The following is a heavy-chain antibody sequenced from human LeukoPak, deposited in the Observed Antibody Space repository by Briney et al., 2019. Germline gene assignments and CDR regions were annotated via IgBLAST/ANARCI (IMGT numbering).Heavy chain of an antibody. D-gene: IGHD3-3*01. V-gene: IGHV3-21*01. CDR3: ARDHDDFWSVQFDY. CDR2: ISSSSSYI. CDR1: GFTFSSYS. Sequence: PGGSLRLSCAASGFTFSSYSMNWVRQAPGKGLEWVSSISSSSSYIYYADSVKGRFTISRDNAKNSLYLQMNSLRAEDTAVYYCARDHDDFWSVQFDYWGQGTLVTVSS. J-gene: IGHJ4*02.